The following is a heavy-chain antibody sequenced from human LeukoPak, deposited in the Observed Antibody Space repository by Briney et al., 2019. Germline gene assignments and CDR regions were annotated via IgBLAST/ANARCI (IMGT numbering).Heavy chain of an antibody. V-gene: IGHV4-39*07. CDR3: ARDVSPSLQVNYMDV. D-gene: IGHD2-21*01. Sequence: SETLSLTCAVSGGSISTNTYYWGWIRQPPGKGLEWIGSIYYSGRTYYNPSLKSRVTISVDTSRNQFSVKLTSVTAADTAVYYCARDVSPSLQVNYMDVWGKGTTVTISS. CDR1: GGSISTNTYY. J-gene: IGHJ6*03. CDR2: IYYSGRT.